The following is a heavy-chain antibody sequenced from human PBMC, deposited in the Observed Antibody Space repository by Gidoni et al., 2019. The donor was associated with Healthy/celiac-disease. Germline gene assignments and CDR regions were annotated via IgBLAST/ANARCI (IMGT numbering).Heavy chain of an antibody. CDR3: ALWSRAARPRLSGVDY. V-gene: IGHV1-2*06. J-gene: IGHJ4*02. CDR1: GYTFTCHY. Sequence: QVQLVQSGAEVTKPGASVKVSCKASGYTFTCHYMLWVRQAPGQGLEWMGRINPNSGGTNYEKKFQGRVTMTRDTSISTAYMERSRLRSDDTAVYYCALWSRAARPRLSGVDYWGQGTLVTVSS. CDR2: INPNSGGT. D-gene: IGHD6-6*01.